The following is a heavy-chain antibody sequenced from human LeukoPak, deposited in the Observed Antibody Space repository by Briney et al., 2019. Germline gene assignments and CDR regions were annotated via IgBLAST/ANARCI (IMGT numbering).Heavy chain of an antibody. J-gene: IGHJ4*02. CDR3: ARDPTTVVNVAYYFDD. CDR2: INDRGIT. D-gene: IGHD4-23*01. V-gene: IGHV4-34*01. CDR1: GGAFSGYH. Sequence: SETLSLTCAVYGGAFSGYHWNWIRPAPGKGLEWIGEINDRGITNYNPPLKSRVTISVDPLKKQFSLQLRSVTAADTAVYYCARDPTTVVNVAYYFDDWGQGTLVTVSS.